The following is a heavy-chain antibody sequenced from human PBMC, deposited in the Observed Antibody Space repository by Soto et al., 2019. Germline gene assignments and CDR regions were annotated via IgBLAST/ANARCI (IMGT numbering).Heavy chain of an antibody. V-gene: IGHV3-74*01. D-gene: IGHD2-15*01. CDR2: INSDGSST. CDR3: ARGHRYCSGCSCKWYYYYYGRDV. Sequence: EVQLVESGGGLVQPGGSLRLSCAASGFTFSSYWMHWVRQAPGKGLVWVSRINSDGSSTSYADSVKGRFTISRANAKNTLYLQMISVSAEDTAVYYCARGHRYCSGCSCKWYYYYYGRDVWGQVTTVT. CDR1: GFTFSSYW. J-gene: IGHJ6*02.